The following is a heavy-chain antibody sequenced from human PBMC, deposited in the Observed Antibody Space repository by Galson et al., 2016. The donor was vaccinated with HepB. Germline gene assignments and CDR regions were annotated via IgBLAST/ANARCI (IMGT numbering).Heavy chain of an antibody. V-gene: IGHV1-18*01. CDR2: ISPYNGHT. D-gene: IGHD2-15*01. CDR1: GYTFTSYG. CDR3: AGTAYGVAARHGDYYGMDV. Sequence: SVKVSCKASGYTFTSYGISWVRQAPGQGPEWMGWISPYNGHTNYAQKFQGRVTTTTDTYTSTAYMDLRSLRSDDTAVYYCAGTAYGVAARHGDYYGMDVWGQGTTVTVSS. J-gene: IGHJ6*02.